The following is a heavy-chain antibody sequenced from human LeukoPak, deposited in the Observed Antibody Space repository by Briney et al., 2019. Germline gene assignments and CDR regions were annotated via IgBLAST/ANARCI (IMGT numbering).Heavy chain of an antibody. CDR2: IYYSGST. J-gene: IGHJ4*02. D-gene: IGHD3-22*01. CDR1: GGSISSSSYY. V-gene: IGHV4-39*07. CDR3: AIGGGYYDSSGVDY. Sequence: SETLSLTCTVSGGSISSSSYYWGWLRQPPGKGLEWIGSIYYSGSTYCNPSLKSRVTISVDTSKNQFSLKLSSVTAADTAVYYCAIGGGYYDSSGVDYWGQGTLVTVSS.